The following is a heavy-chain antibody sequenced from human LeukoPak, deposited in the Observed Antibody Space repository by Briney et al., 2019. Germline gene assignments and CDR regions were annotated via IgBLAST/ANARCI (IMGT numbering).Heavy chain of an antibody. CDR2: IYYTGIT. CDR3: ASPGITTFDY. D-gene: IGHD3-22*01. J-gene: IGHJ4*02. V-gene: IGHV4-39*01. CDR1: GGSISGNSFY. Sequence: PETLSLTCTVSGGSISGNSFYWGWVRQPPGKGLEWIGNIYYTGITYYNPSLKSRVTISVDTSKNQFSLKLNSVTAADTAVYYCASPGITTFDYWGQGTLVTVSS.